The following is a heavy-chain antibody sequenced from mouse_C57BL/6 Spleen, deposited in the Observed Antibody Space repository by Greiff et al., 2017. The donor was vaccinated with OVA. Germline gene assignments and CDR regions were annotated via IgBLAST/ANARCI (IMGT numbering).Heavy chain of an antibody. Sequence: VQRVESGAELARPGASVKLSCKASGYTFTSYGISWVKQRTGQGLEWIGEIYPRSGNTYYNEKFKGKATLTADKSSSTAYMELRSLTSEDSAVYFCASAYYSNSYAMDYWGQGTSVTVSS. J-gene: IGHJ4*01. CDR1: GYTFTSYG. CDR3: ASAYYSNSYAMDY. D-gene: IGHD2-5*01. CDR2: IYPRSGNT. V-gene: IGHV1-81*01.